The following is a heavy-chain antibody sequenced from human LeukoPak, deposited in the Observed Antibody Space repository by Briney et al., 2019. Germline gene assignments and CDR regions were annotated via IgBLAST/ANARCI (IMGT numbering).Heavy chain of an antibody. D-gene: IGHD2-21*01. CDR3: ATGGASLFLDAFDI. Sequence: GGSLRLSCAMSGFTFTNNAMTWVRQAPGKGLKWVSTIGGGDVEIHYADSVKGRFTISRDNSKNTLYLQMNSLRAEDTAVYYCATGGASLFLDAFDIWGQGTMVTVSS. V-gene: IGHV3-23*01. J-gene: IGHJ3*02. CDR1: GFTFTNNA. CDR2: IGGGDVEI.